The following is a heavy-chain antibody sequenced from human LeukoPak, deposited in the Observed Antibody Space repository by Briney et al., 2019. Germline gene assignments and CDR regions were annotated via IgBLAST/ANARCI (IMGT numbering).Heavy chain of an antibody. J-gene: IGHJ6*02. CDR2: IIPILGIA. V-gene: IGHV1-69*10. D-gene: IGHD6-13*01. CDR1: GGTFSSYA. Sequence: SVKVSCKASGGTFSSYAISWVRQAPGQGLEWMGGIIPILGIANYAQKFQGRVTITADKSTSTAYMELSSLRSEDAAVYYCARGRGIAAAGSNGMDVWGQGTTVTVSS. CDR3: ARGRGIAAAGSNGMDV.